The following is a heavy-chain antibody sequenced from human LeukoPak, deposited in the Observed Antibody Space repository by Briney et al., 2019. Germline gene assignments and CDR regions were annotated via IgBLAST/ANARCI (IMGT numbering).Heavy chain of an antibody. CDR3: ARDLMVRGPMDV. D-gene: IGHD3-10*01. V-gene: IGHV1-2*02. CDR2: IKPSSGGI. J-gene: IGHJ6*03. CDR1: GYTFTGYY. Sequence: ASVKVSCKASGYTFTGYYIHWVRQAPGQGLEWMGWIKPSSGGINYAQNFQGRVTMTRDTSINTAYMELSRLRSDDTAVYYCARDLMVRGPMDVWGKGTTVTVSS.